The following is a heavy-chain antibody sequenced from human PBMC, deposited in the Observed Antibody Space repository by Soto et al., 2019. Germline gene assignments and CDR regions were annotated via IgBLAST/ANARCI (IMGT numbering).Heavy chain of an antibody. CDR1: GDMFTRYA. CDR2: ISGYNSNT. J-gene: IGHJ6*04. V-gene: IGHV1-18*01. D-gene: IGHD5-18*01. Sequence: ASVKVSCKAAGDMFTRYAISWVRQAPGQGLEWMGWISGYNSNTNYAQKIQGRVTLTTDTSTSTAYMELKSLRSDDTAVYYCARDSLRGDSYVFVRPDYSYYGMDVSGAGTTVTVYS. CDR3: ARDSLRGDSYVFVRPDYSYYGMDV.